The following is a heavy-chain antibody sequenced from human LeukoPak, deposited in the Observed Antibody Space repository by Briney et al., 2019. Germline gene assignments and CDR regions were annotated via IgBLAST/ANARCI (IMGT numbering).Heavy chain of an antibody. J-gene: IGHJ6*03. D-gene: IGHD5-12*01. Sequence: PGGSLRLSCAVSGFIVSSCEMNWVRQAPGKGLQWISFIASDGSIEYADSVKGRFTISRDNAKNSLYLQMNSLRAEDTAVYYCAAYSGYDYSGYYYYMDVWGKGTTVTISS. CDR1: GFIVSSCE. CDR2: IASDGSI. CDR3: AAYSGYDYSGYYYYMDV. V-gene: IGHV3-48*03.